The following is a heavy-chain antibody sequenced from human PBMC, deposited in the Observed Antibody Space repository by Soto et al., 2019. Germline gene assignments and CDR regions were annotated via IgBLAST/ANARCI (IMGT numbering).Heavy chain of an antibody. J-gene: IGHJ4*02. Sequence: SETLSLTCAVYGGSFSGYYCTWIRQPPGTGLEWIGEINHSGSTNYNPSLKSRATISVDTSKNQFSLKLTSVTAADTAVYCCARDKITGLFAYWGQGTLVTVSS. D-gene: IGHD2-8*02. CDR1: GGSFSGYY. V-gene: IGHV4-34*01. CDR2: INHSGST. CDR3: ARDKITGLFAY.